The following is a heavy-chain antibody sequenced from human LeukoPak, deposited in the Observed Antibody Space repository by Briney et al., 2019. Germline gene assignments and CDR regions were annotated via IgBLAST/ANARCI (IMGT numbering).Heavy chain of an antibody. CDR1: GFTFSSYG. V-gene: IGHV3-33*08. CDR2: IRYDGSNK. J-gene: IGHJ3*02. D-gene: IGHD3-10*01. Sequence: PGRSLRLSCAASGFTFSSYGMHWVRRAPGRGLEWVAFIRYDGSNKYYADSVKGRFTISRDNSKNTLYLQMNSLRAEDTAVYYCARERLYYYGSGSSNDAFDIWGQGTMVTVSS. CDR3: ARERLYYYGSGSSNDAFDI.